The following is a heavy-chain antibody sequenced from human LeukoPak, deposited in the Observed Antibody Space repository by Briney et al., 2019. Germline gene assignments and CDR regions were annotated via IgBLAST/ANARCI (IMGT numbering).Heavy chain of an antibody. J-gene: IGHJ4*02. V-gene: IGHV3-30-3*01. D-gene: IGHD4-17*01. CDR2: ISHDGNNK. Sequence: GGSLRLSCAASGFTFSSNVMHWVRQAPGKGLEWVAAISHDGNNKYYADSVKGRFTISRDNAKNTLYLQMNSLRAEDTAVYYCARDYRNYGLDYWGQGTLVTVSS. CDR1: GFTFSSNV. CDR3: ARDYRNYGLDY.